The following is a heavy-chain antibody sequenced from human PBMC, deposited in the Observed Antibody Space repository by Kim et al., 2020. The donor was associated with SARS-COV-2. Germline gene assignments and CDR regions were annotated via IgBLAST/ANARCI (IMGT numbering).Heavy chain of an antibody. CDR1: GFSLSDQY. D-gene: IGHD3-10*01. V-gene: IGHV3-74*01. CDR3: AKDAGNGDAFDI. CDR2: ISGDGSST. Sequence: GGSLRLSCAASGFSLSDQYIHWVRQAPGKGLVWVSQISGDGSSTSYADSVRGRFTISKDKGKNTLYLQMNSLRTEDTGVYYCAKDAGNGDAFDIWGQGT. J-gene: IGHJ3*02.